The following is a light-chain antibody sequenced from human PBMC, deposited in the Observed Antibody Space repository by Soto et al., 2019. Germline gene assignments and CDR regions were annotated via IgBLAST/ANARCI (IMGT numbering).Light chain of an antibody. J-gene: IGKJ1*01. Sequence: EILLTQSPGTLSLSPGERATRSCRASQSVRSYLAWYQQKPGQAPRLLIYGVSSRASGIPDRFRGSGSGTDFSLTISRLEPEDFAVYYCQRYGSSPSWTFGQGTKVDIK. CDR1: QSVRSY. V-gene: IGKV3-20*01. CDR2: GVS. CDR3: QRYGSSPSWT.